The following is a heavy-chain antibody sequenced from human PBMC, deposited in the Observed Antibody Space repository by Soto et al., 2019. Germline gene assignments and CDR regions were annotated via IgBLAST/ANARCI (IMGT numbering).Heavy chain of an antibody. Sequence: SQTLSLTCAISGDSVSSNSAAWNWIRQSPSRGLEWLGRTYYRSKWYNDYAVSVKSRITINPDTSKTQFSLQPNSVTPEDTAVYYCARLYSGSDYDYYYYYMDVWGKGTTVTVSS. V-gene: IGHV6-1*01. J-gene: IGHJ6*03. CDR1: GDSVSSNSAA. D-gene: IGHD5-12*01. CDR3: ARLYSGSDYDYYYYYMDV. CDR2: TYYRSKWYN.